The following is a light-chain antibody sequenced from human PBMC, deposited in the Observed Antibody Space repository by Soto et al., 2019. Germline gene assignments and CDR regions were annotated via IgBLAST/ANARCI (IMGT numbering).Light chain of an antibody. Sequence: EIVMTQSPATLSVSPWERATLSCRASQSVSSNLAWYQQRPGQAPRLLIYGASTRATGIPARFSGSGSGTEFTLTISSLQSEDFAVYYCQHYNNWTHAWTFGKG. CDR2: GAS. V-gene: IGKV3-15*01. J-gene: IGKJ1*01. CDR3: QHYNNWTHAWT. CDR1: QSVSSN.